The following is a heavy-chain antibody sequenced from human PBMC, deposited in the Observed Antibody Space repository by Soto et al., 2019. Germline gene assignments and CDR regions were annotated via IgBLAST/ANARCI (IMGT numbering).Heavy chain of an antibody. D-gene: IGHD4-17*01. CDR1: GDSVSKYY. V-gene: IGHV4-4*07. J-gene: IGHJ4*02. Sequence: NPXETLSLTCTVTGDSVSKYYWNWIRQPAGKGLEWIGRIYTTRSPNYNPSLKSRVTMSVDTSKNQFSLKLNLSSVTAADTAVYYCARSPAYGDYANLDNWGPGTLVTVSS. CDR3: ARSPAYGDYANLDN. CDR2: IYTTRSP.